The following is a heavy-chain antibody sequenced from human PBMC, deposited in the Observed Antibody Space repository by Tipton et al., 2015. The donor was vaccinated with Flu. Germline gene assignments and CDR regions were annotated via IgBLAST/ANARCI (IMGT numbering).Heavy chain of an antibody. CDR2: IYTSGST. Sequence: TLSLTCTVSGGSISSYYWSWIRQPAGKGLEWIGRIYTSGSTNYNPSLKSRVTMSVDTSKNQFSLKLSSVTAADTAVYYCARVRWESSSSFSLAGMDVWGQGTTVTVSS. V-gene: IGHV4-4*07. J-gene: IGHJ6*02. D-gene: IGHD6-6*01. CDR1: GGSISSYY. CDR3: ARVRWESSSSFSLAGMDV.